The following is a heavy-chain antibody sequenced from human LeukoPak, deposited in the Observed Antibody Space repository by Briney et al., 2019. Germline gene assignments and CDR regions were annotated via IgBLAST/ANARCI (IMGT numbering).Heavy chain of an antibody. Sequence: GASVTVSCTASGYTFTSYDINWVRQAPGQGLEWMGWMNPNSGNTGYAQKFQGRVTMTRNTSISTAYMGLSSLRSEDTAVYYCARGTGHSGWKFDYWGQGTLVTVSS. CDR2: MNPNSGNT. D-gene: IGHD6-19*01. V-gene: IGHV1-8*01. CDR3: ARGTGHSGWKFDY. CDR1: GYTFTSYD. J-gene: IGHJ4*02.